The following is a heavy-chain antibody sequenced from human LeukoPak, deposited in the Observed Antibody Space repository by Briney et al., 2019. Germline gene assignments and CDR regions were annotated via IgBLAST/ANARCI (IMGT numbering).Heavy chain of an antibody. CDR1: GFTFSDYY. Sequence: GGSLRLSCAASGFTFSDYYMSWIRQAPGKGLEWVSYISSSGSTIYYADSVKGRFTISRGNAKNSLYLQMNSLRAEDTAVYYCARVLVAMIVEYYFDYWGQGTLVTVSS. V-gene: IGHV3-11*01. J-gene: IGHJ4*02. CDR3: ARVLVAMIVEYYFDY. CDR2: ISSSGSTI. D-gene: IGHD3-22*01.